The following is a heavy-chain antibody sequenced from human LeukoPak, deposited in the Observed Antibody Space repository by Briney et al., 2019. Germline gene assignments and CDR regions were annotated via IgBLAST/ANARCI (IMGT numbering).Heavy chain of an antibody. Sequence: PSETLSLTCTVSGGSISSSSYYWGWIRRPPGKGLEWIGSIYYSGSTYYNPSLKSRVTISVDTSKNQFSLKLSSVTAADTAVYYCARQRNGYSYGYAHFDYWGQGTLVTVSS. CDR3: ARQRNGYSYGYAHFDY. J-gene: IGHJ4*02. D-gene: IGHD5-18*01. CDR2: IYYSGST. V-gene: IGHV4-39*01. CDR1: GGSISSSSYY.